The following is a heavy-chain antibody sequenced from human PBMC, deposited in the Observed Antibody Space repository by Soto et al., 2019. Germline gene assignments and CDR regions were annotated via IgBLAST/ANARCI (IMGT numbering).Heavy chain of an antibody. CDR3: AREGVQVELRSLYYYYGMDV. J-gene: IGHJ6*02. V-gene: IGHV3-48*03. CDR1: VFTFSRYE. D-gene: IGHD1-7*01. Sequence: AWGSLRLSCSASVFTFSRYEMNWVRQAPGKGLEWVSYISSSGSTIYYADSVKGRFTISRDNAKNSLYLQMNSLRAEDTAVYYCAREGVQVELRSLYYYYGMDVWGQGTTVTVSS. CDR2: ISSSGSTI.